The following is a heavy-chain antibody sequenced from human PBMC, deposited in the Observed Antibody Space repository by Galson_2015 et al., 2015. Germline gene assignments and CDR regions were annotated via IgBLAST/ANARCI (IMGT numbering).Heavy chain of an antibody. D-gene: IGHD3-3*01. CDR2: ISSSSSYI. J-gene: IGHJ6*04. CDR1: GFTFSSYS. Sequence: SLRLSCAASGFTFSSYSMNWVRQAPGKGLEWVSSISSSSSYIYYADSVKGRFTISRDNAKNSLYLQMNSLRAEDTAVYYCARDRDDFWSGTMDVWGKGTTVTVSS. V-gene: IGHV3-21*01. CDR3: ARDRDDFWSGTMDV.